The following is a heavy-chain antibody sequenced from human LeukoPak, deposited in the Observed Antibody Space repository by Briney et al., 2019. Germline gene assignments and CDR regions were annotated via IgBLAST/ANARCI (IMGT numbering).Heavy chain of an antibody. CDR3: ARHDNWNSLDY. CDR2: IYYSGST. D-gene: IGHD1-1*01. CDR1: GGSISSYY. J-gene: IGHJ4*02. V-gene: IGHV4-59*08. Sequence: SETLSLTCTVSGGSISSYYWSWIRQPPGKGLEWIGYIYYSGSTNYNPSLKSRVTISVDTSKNQFSLKLSSVTAADTAVYYCARHDNWNSLDYWGQGTLVTVSS.